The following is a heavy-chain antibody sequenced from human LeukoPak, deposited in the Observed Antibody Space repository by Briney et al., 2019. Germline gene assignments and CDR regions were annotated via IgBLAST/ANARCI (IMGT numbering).Heavy chain of an antibody. CDR3: ARGREGRYDSSGYYHNYYMDV. D-gene: IGHD3-22*01. CDR1: GDSINSYS. CDR2: IYTSGST. Sequence: SETLSLTCTVSGDSINSYSWSWIRQPAGKGLEWIGRIYTSGSTNYNPSLKSRVTMSLDTSKNQFSLKVTSVTAADTAVYYCARGREGRYDSSGYYHNYYMDVWGKGTTVTVSS. J-gene: IGHJ6*03. V-gene: IGHV4-4*07.